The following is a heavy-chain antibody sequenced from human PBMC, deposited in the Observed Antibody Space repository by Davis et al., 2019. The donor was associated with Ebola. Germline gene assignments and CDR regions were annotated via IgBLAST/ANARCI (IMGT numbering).Heavy chain of an antibody. CDR3: AREIPDYFGSGSPYMDV. CDR2: FDPEDVET. CDR1: GYSLTALS. V-gene: IGHV1-24*01. D-gene: IGHD3-10*01. Sequence: ASVKVSCKVSGYSLTALSMHWVRQAPGKGLEWVGRFDPEDVETLCAQKFQGRVTMTTDTSTSIVYMELRTLRSDDTAVYYCAREIPDYFGSGSPYMDVWGTGTTVTVSS. J-gene: IGHJ6*03.